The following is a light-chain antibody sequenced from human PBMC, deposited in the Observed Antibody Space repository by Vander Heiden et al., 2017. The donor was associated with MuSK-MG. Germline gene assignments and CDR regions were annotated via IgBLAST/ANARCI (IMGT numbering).Light chain of an antibody. V-gene: IGLV2-14*01. Sequence: QSALPQPASVSASPGQSIPLSCTGPSHDVGLYTHVSWSQHNPGHAPKVIIYEVTKRPSGVSDRCSGSKSGNTASMTISGLQAEDEADYYCNSDTTRNTYVFGTGTKVTV. CDR2: EVT. J-gene: IGLJ1*01. CDR3: NSDTTRNTYV. CDR1: SHDVGLYTH.